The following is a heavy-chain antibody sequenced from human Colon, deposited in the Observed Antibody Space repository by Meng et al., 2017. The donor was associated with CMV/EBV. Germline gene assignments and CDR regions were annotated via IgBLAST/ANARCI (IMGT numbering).Heavy chain of an antibody. Sequence: QVQLQEPGPGLVKPSETLSLTCTVSGDSISGRSYYWGWIRQPPGKGLEWIASIYYTGNDYHNPSLKSRVTISIDTSNNQFSLRLTSVTAADTAVYYCSRGADPYKSGIYWGQGALVTVSS. D-gene: IGHD5-24*01. CDR3: SRGADPYKSGIY. V-gene: IGHV4-39*07. J-gene: IGHJ4*02. CDR2: IYYTGND. CDR1: GDSISGRSYY.